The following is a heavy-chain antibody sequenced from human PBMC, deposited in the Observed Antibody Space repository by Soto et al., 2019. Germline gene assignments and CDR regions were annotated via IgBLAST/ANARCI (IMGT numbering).Heavy chain of an antibody. CDR1: GYSFSDHY. V-gene: IGHV1-2*04. Sequence: QVKLVQSGAEVRPPGASVKVSCRASGYSFSDHYVHWVRQAPGHGLEWMGWINPNNGATNYIKKFHDWVTMTRDTSMSTVYLEMTRLTFDDTAVYYCAREPDSSTTTDRISSGHCWFDPWGKGTLVTVSS. CDR2: INPNNGAT. J-gene: IGHJ5*02. CDR3: AREPDSSTTTDRISSGHCWFDP. D-gene: IGHD2-2*01.